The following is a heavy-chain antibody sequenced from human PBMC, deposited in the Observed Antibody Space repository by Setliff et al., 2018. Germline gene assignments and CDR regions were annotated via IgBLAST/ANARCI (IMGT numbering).Heavy chain of an antibody. CDR3: ARMSGFLYLDV. V-gene: IGHV3-7*01. Sequence: GSLRLSCEASGFTFSNYWMSWVRQTAGKGLEWVAYIKQDGSEKYYVDSVKGRFTISRDNAKNSLYLQMNSLRADDTAVYYCARMSGFLYLDVWGNGTAVTVSS. D-gene: IGHD3-3*01. CDR1: GFTFSNYW. J-gene: IGHJ6*03. CDR2: IKQDGSEK.